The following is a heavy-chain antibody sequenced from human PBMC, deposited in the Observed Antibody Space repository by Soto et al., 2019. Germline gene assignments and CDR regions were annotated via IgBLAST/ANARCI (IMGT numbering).Heavy chain of an antibody. D-gene: IGHD6-6*01. CDR2: IYYSGST. CDR3: AGGSIAARRDAFDI. J-gene: IGHJ3*02. V-gene: IGHV4-39*01. CDR1: GGSISSSSYY. Sequence: SETLSLTCTVSGGSISSSSYYWGWIRQPPGKGLEWIGSIYYSGSTYYNPSLKSRVTVSVDTSKNQFSLKLSSVTAADTAVYYCAGGSIAARRDAFDIWGQGTMVTVSS.